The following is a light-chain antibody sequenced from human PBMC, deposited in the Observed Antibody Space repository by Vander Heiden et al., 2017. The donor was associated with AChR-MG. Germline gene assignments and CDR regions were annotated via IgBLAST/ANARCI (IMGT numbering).Light chain of an antibody. J-gene: IGKJ4*01. CDR3: KQYNQYTRT. V-gene: IGKV1D-13*01. CDR2: EVA. CDR1: QDISSA. Sequence: AIHVTQSPSSLSASVGDSVTITCRARQDISSALAWYQQKPGKPPNLLLHEVANLESGVPSRCSGSGAGTDVTLTISSLQPEDLATYYCKQYNQYTRTFGGGTKVEIK.